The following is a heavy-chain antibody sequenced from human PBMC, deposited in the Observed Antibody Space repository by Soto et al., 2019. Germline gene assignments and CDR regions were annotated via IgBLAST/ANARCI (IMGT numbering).Heavy chain of an antibody. CDR1: GFTFINAW. V-gene: IGHV3-15*07. CDR2: IKSKSDGGTT. Sequence: GGSLRLSCAASGFTFINAWMNWVRQAPGKGLEWVGRIKSKSDGGTTNYAAPVKGRFTISRDDSKNTLYLEMHSLKTEDTAVYYCTPSDYTEFDYWGLGTLVTVSS. CDR3: TPSDYTEFDY. D-gene: IGHD5-12*01. J-gene: IGHJ4*02.